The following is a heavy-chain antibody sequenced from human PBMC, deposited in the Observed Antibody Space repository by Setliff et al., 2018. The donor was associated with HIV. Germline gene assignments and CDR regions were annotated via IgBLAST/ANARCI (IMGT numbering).Heavy chain of an antibody. D-gene: IGHD2-21*01. J-gene: IGHJ3*01. Sequence: GASVKVSCKASGFTFTSNIMHWVRQAPGQGLEWMGIISPGGGSINYAQTFQGRVTMTRDTSTNTVYMELSSPRSEDTAVYYCAREGGGALPPRWGGLDVWGQGTMVTVSS. CDR3: AREGGGALPPRWGGLDV. CDR2: ISPGGGSI. CDR1: GFTFTSNI. V-gene: IGHV1-46*01.